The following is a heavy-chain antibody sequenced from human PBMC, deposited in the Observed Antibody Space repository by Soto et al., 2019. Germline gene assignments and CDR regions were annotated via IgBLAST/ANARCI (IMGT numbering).Heavy chain of an antibody. D-gene: IGHD1-1*01. Sequence: EVQLLESGGGLVQPGGSLRLSCAASGFTFSSYAMSWVRQAPGKGLEWVSAIRGSGRSTYYADSVKGRFTISRDNSKNTLYLQMNSLRAEDTAVYCCAKEELERQGSGFDYWGQGTLVTVSS. CDR2: IRGSGRST. V-gene: IGHV3-23*01. CDR1: GFTFSSYA. CDR3: AKEELERQGSGFDY. J-gene: IGHJ4*02.